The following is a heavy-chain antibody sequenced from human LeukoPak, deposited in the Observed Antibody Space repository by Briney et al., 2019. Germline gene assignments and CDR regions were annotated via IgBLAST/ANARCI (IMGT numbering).Heavy chain of an antibody. CDR1: GFTFSSSA. J-gene: IGHJ4*01. D-gene: IGHD3-10*01. Sequence: GGSLRLSCAASGFTFSSSAMSWVRQAPGKGLEWVSTISGSGGSTYYADSVKGRFTISRDNSKNTLYLQMTSLRAEDTAVYCCAKDGASSGSGSHFDYWGHGTLVTVSS. CDR3: AKDGASSGSGSHFDY. V-gene: IGHV3-23*01. CDR2: ISGSGGST.